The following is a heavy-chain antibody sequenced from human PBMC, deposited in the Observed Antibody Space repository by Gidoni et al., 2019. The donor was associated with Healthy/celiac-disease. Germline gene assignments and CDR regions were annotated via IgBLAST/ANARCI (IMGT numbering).Heavy chain of an antibody. J-gene: IGHJ4*02. V-gene: IGHV1-69*01. CDR1: GGTFSSYA. D-gene: IGHD3-22*01. CDR2: IIPIFGTA. CDR3: ASPSREILKVSPAEYDSSGPALQNFDY. Sequence: QVQLVQSGAEVKKPGSSVKVSCKASGGTFSSYAISWVRQAPGQGLEWMGGIIPIFGTANYAQKFQGRVTITADESTSTAYMELSSLRSEDTAVYYCASPSREILKVSPAEYDSSGPALQNFDYWGQGTLVTVSS.